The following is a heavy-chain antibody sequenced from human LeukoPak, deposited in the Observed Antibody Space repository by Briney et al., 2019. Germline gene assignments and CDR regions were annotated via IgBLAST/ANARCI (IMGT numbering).Heavy chain of an antibody. D-gene: IGHD1-26*01. CDR2: IWHDGSRT. V-gene: IGHV3-33*03. CDR3: AGAISKGAGIDS. J-gene: IGHJ4*02. CDR1: GFTFSNVW. Sequence: GGSLRLSCTASGFTFSNVWMNWVRQAPGKGLEWVAVIWHDGSRTHYADSLKGRFTISRDNSKDTAFLQMNSLTVEDTATYYCAGAISKGAGIDSWGQGTLVTVSS.